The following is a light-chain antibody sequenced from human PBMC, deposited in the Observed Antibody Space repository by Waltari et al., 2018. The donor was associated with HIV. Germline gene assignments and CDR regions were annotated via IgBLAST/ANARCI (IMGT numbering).Light chain of an antibody. CDR2: DDR. CDR1: NIGSKR. CDR3: QVWESSSDHVV. J-gene: IGLJ2*01. V-gene: IGLV3-21*02. Sequence: SYVLTQSPSVSVALGQTASIACGGNNIGSKRVPWYQQKPGQAPALVIYDDRDRPSGIPERFSGSNSGHTATLSIGRVEAGDEADYYCQVWESSSDHVVIGGGTKLTV.